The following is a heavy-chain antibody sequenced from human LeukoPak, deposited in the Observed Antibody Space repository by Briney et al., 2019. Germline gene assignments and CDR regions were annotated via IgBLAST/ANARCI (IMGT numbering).Heavy chain of an antibody. CDR2: IIPIFGTA. Sequence: GASVKVSCKASGGTFSSYAISWVRQAPGQGLEWMGGIIPIFGTANYAQKFQGRVTITADKSTSTAYMELSSLRSEDTAVYYCARVGGSTTGTSRAFDIWGQGTMVTVSS. CDR1: GGTFSSYA. CDR3: ARVGGSTTGTSRAFDI. J-gene: IGHJ3*02. V-gene: IGHV1-69*06. D-gene: IGHD1-1*01.